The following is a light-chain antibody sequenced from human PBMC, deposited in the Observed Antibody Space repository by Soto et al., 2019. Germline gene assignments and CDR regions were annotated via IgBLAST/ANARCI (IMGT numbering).Light chain of an antibody. CDR3: QQYDSYPYT. CDR1: QSISNW. Sequence: DIQMTQSPSTLSASVGDRVTITCRASQSISNWLAWYQQKPGKAPKLLIYKASSLETGVPSRFSGSGSGTEFTLTISSLQPDDFATYYCQQYDSYPYTFGQGTKLEIK. CDR2: KAS. V-gene: IGKV1-5*03. J-gene: IGKJ2*01.